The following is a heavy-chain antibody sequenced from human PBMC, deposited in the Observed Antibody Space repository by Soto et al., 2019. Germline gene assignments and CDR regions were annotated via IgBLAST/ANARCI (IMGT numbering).Heavy chain of an antibody. D-gene: IGHD1-20*01. Sequence: EVQLVESGGGLVKPGGSLRLSCAASGFSFSSFTINWVRQAPGKGLEWFSSIDTSGRYMFYEDSVTGRFTISRDNAKKSVYLQMTSLRAEDTAIYYCARETGSYNWNDGLMEVWGQGTTVTVSS. CDR1: GFSFSSFT. CDR3: ARETGSYNWNDGLMEV. V-gene: IGHV3-21*01. J-gene: IGHJ6*02. CDR2: IDTSGRYM.